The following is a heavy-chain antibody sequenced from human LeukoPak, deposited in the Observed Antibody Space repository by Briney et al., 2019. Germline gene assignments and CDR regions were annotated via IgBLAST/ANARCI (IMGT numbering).Heavy chain of an antibody. CDR3: ARGGVYYDILTGYGY. J-gene: IGHJ4*02. D-gene: IGHD3-9*01. CDR2: IKQDGSEK. CDR1: GITFSSFW. V-gene: IGHV3-7*01. Sequence: PGGSLRLSCAVSGITFSSFWMSWVRQAPGKGLEWVANIKQDGSEKYYVDSVKGRFTISRDNAKNSLYLQMNSLRAEDTAVYYCARGGVYYDILTGYGYWGQGTLVTVSS.